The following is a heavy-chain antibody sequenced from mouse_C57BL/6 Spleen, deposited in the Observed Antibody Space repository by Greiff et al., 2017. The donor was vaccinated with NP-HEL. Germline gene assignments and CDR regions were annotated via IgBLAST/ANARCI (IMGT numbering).Heavy chain of an antibody. J-gene: IGHJ2*01. CDR3: ARGYYYGSSPDY. V-gene: IGHV5-17*01. CDR2: ISSGSSTI. CDR1: GFTFSDYG. Sequence: DVQLVESGGGLVKPGGSLKLSCAASGFTFSDYGMHWVRQAPEKGLEWVAYISSGSSTIYYADTVKGRFTISRDNAKNTLFLQMTSLRSEDTAMYYCARGYYYGSSPDYWGQGTTLTVSS. D-gene: IGHD1-1*01.